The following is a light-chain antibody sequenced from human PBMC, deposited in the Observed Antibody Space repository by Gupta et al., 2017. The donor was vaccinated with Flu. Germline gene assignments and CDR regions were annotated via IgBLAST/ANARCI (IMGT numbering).Light chain of an antibody. CDR3: QHTYGHFPT. CDR2: TTS. CDR1: QSIGNS. J-gene: IGKJ1*01. Sequence: DIQMTQSPSSLSASVGDTVTITCRASQSIGNSLNWYQHKPGTAPSLLIHTTSGLQSGVPSRFAGSGSGTDFTLTINRLQPEDFATYYCQHTYGHFPTFGPGTKVEIK. V-gene: IGKV1-39*01.